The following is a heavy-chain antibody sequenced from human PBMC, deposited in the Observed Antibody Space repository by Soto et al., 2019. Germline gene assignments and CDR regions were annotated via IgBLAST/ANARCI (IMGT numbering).Heavy chain of an antibody. CDR3: ARDPNWSGYRPIYYSYMDV. CDR1: GYTFTSYG. CDR2: ISAYNGNT. V-gene: IGHV1-18*01. J-gene: IGHJ6*03. Sequence: GASVKVSCKASGYTFTSYGISWVRQAPGQGLEWMGWISAYNGNTNYAQKLQGRVTMTTDTSTSTAYMELRSLRSDDTAVYYCARDPNWSGYRPIYYSYMDVWGKGTTVTVSS. D-gene: IGHD3-3*01.